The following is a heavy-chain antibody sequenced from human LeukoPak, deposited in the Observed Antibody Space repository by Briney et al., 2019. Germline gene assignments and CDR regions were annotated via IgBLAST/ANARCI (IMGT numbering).Heavy chain of an antibody. V-gene: IGHV1-2*02. CDR2: INPNSGGT. D-gene: IGHD6-13*01. CDR3: AGGAIAAAGTSGYYYYMDV. CDR1: GYTFTGYY. Sequence: ASVKVSCKASGYTFTGYYMHWVRQAPGQGLEWMGWINPNSGGTNYAQKFQGRVTMTRDTSISTAYMELSRLRSDDTAVYYCAGGAIAAAGTSGYYYYMDVWGKGTTVTVSS. J-gene: IGHJ6*03.